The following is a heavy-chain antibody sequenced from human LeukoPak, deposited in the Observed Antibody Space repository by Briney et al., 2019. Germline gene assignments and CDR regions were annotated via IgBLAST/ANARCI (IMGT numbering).Heavy chain of an antibody. CDR3: ARFVEYGSGSTPHAFDI. V-gene: IGHV3-30*04. J-gene: IGHJ3*02. Sequence: GGSLRLSCAASGFTFSTYTMNWVRQAPGKGLEWMSVILYDGSNKYFAESVKGRFTISRDNSKNTLYLQMNSLRAEDTAVYYCARFVEYGSGSTPHAFDIWGQGTMVTVSS. CDR1: GFTFSTYT. D-gene: IGHD3-10*01. CDR2: ILYDGSNK.